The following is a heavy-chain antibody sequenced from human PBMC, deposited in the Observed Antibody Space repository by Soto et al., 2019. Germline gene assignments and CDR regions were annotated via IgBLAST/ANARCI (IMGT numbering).Heavy chain of an antibody. J-gene: IGHJ6*02. V-gene: IGHV4-34*01. D-gene: IGHD6-19*01. CDR2: INHSGST. CDR3: ARGHRGGWYVGYYYGMDV. CDR1: GGSFSGYY. Sequence: SETLSLTCAVYGGSFSGYYWSWIRQPPGKGLEWIGEINHSGSTNYNPSLKSRVTISVDTSKNQFSLKLSSVTAADTAVYYCARGHRGGWYVGYYYGMDVWGQGTTVTVSS.